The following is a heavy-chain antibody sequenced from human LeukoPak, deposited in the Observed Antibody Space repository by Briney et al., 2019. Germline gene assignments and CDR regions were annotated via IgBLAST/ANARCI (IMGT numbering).Heavy chain of an antibody. CDR3: ARQHRYCSGGSCYSDAFDI. V-gene: IGHV4-59*08. J-gene: IGHJ3*02. CDR1: GGSISSYY. CDR2: IHYSGST. Sequence: SETLSLTCAVSGGSISSYYWTWIRQPPGKVLEWIGYIHYSGSTNYKPSLKSRVTISVDTSKNQFSLKLSSVTAADTAVYYCARQHRYCSGGSCYSDAFDIWGQGTMVIVSS. D-gene: IGHD2-15*01.